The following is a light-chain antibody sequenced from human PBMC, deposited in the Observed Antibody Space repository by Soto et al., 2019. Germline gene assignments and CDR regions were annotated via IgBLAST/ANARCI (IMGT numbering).Light chain of an antibody. V-gene: IGKV1-33*01. CDR3: QQYDNLPFT. Sequence: DIQMPQSPSSLSASVGDRVTITCQASQDISNYLNWYQQKPGKAPKLLIYEASNLETGVPSRFSGSGSGTDFNFTISSLQPEDIATYYCQQYDNLPFTFGPGTKVDIK. CDR2: EAS. J-gene: IGKJ3*01. CDR1: QDISNY.